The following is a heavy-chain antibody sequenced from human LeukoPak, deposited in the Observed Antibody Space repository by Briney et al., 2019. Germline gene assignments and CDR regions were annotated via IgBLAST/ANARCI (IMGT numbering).Heavy chain of an antibody. Sequence: SETLSLTCTVSGGSITSSTYHWGWIRQPPGKGLEWIGEINHSGSTNYNPSLKSRVTISVDTSKNQFSLKLSSVTAADTAVYYCARGLWGRAVAGTMFDYWGQGTLVTVSS. CDR2: INHSGST. D-gene: IGHD6-19*01. CDR3: ARGLWGRAVAGTMFDY. V-gene: IGHV4-39*07. CDR1: GGSITSSTYH. J-gene: IGHJ4*02.